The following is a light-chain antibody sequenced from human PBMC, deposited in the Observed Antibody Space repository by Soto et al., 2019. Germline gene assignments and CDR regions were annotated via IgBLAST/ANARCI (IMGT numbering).Light chain of an antibody. CDR2: AAS. CDR3: QQSYRFPKT. V-gene: IGKV1-39*01. Sequence: DVQMTQSPSSLSASVGDSLTLTCRASQTVTSYLNWYQQKPGKAPKLLIYAASPLQSGVPSRFSGSGSGTEFTLTIISLQPEDFATYYCQQSYRFPKTFGRGTKVEVK. CDR1: QTVTSY. J-gene: IGKJ1*01.